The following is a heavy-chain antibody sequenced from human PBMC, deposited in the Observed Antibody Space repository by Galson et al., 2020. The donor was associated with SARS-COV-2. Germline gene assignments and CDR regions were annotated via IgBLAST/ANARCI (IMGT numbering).Heavy chain of an antibody. CDR3: ARTSSTATREYYCDY. CDR1: GDSISSDDFY. Sequence: SETLSLTCTVSGDSISSDDFYWSWIRQTPGTGLEWIGDIHSSGNTYFNPSLMSRGTISVDTSKNQFSLRLSSVTAADTAVYFCARTSSTATREYYCDYWGQGTLVSVSS. D-gene: IGHD4-17*01. CDR2: IHSSGNT. V-gene: IGHV4-30-4*01. J-gene: IGHJ4*02.